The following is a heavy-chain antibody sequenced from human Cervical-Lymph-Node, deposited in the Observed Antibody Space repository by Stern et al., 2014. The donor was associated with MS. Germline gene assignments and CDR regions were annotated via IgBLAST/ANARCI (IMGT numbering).Heavy chain of an antibody. V-gene: IGHV1-2*02. D-gene: IGHD3-10*01. CDR1: AYTITDYY. CDR3: ARGGGYSYSTLDY. Sequence: VQLVESGAAVKKPGASVKVSCKASAYTITDYYTHWVRQAPGHGLEWLGCINPNSGGTYSAQKVQGRLTMTRDTSISTAYMELSSLRSDDTAVYYCARGGGYSYSTLDYWGQGTQVTVSS. J-gene: IGHJ4*02. CDR2: INPNSGGT.